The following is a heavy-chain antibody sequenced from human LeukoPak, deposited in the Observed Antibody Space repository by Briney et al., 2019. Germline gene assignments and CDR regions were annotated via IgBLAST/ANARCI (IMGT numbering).Heavy chain of an antibody. D-gene: IGHD6-19*01. CDR1: GFTFSSYA. Sequence: GGSLRLSCAASGFTFSSYAMSWVRQAPGKGLEWVSAISGSGGSTYYADSVKGRFTISRDSSKNTLYLQMNSLRAEDTAVYYCAKDQQSQWLGANFDYWGQGTLVTVSS. J-gene: IGHJ4*02. CDR2: ISGSGGST. V-gene: IGHV3-23*01. CDR3: AKDQQSQWLGANFDY.